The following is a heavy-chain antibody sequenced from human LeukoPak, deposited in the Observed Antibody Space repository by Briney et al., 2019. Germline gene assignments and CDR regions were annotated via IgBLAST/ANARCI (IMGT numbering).Heavy chain of an antibody. CDR2: ISGRGGST. J-gene: IGHJ3*02. CDR1: GFTVSSNY. V-gene: IGHV3-23*01. D-gene: IGHD2-2*01. Sequence: GGSLRLSCAASGFTVSSNYMSWVRQAPGKGLEWVSGISGRGGSTYYADSVKGRFTISRDNSKNTLYLQMNSLRAEDTAVYYCAKDRLVVVPAAPGAFDIWGQGTMVTVSS. CDR3: AKDRLVVVPAAPGAFDI.